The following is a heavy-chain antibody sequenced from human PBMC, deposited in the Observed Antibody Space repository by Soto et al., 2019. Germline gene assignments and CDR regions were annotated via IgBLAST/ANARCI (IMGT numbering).Heavy chain of an antibody. Sequence: EVRLLESGGGLVQPGGSQRLACTASGFTFSTYVMSWVRQAPGKGLEWVSSITGAGTSTYYADSVKGRFTISRDNSKRTLYLQMNSLRVDDTAVYYCAKDFTYYFDRSGYALGIDYWGQGTLVSVSS. CDR1: GFTFSTYV. D-gene: IGHD3-22*01. CDR2: ITGAGTST. J-gene: IGHJ4*02. CDR3: AKDFTYYFDRSGYALGIDY. V-gene: IGHV3-23*01.